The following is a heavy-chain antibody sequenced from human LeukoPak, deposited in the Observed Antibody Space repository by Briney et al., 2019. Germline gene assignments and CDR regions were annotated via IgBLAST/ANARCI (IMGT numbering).Heavy chain of an antibody. CDR1: GFTFSNYE. V-gene: IGHV3-48*03. D-gene: IGHD3-22*01. Sequence: GGSLRLSCAASGFTFSNYEMNWVRQAPGKGLEWVSYISSSGSTIYYADSVKGRFTISRDNAKNSLYLQMNSLRAEDTAVYYCAGEQVVPDAFDIWGQGTMVTVSS. CDR3: AGEQVVPDAFDI. J-gene: IGHJ3*02. CDR2: ISSSGSTI.